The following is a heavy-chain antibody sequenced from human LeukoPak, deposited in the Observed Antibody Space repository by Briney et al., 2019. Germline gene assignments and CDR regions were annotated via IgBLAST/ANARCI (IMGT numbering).Heavy chain of an antibody. CDR3: TRVSLVAASVFFDY. V-gene: IGHV3-49*04. CDR2: IRSKAYGGTT. J-gene: IGHJ4*02. CDR1: GFTFGDYA. Sequence: GGSLRLSCTSSGFTFGDYAMSWVRQAPGKGLEWVSFIRSKAYGGTTEYAASVKGRFAISRDDSKSIAYLQMNSLKTEDTAVYYCTRVSLVAASVFFDYWGQGSLVTVSS. D-gene: IGHD2-15*01.